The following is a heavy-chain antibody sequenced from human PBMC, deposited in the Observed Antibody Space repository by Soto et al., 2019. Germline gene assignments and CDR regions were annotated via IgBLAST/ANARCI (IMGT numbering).Heavy chain of an antibody. CDR2: ISSSSSTI. CDR1: GFTFSSYS. J-gene: IGHJ6*03. D-gene: IGHD3-3*01. V-gene: IGHV3-48*01. CDR3: ARVLGLTYYDFWSGYYANKSYYYYYYMDV. Sequence: GGSLRLSCAASGFTFSSYSMNWVRQAPGKGLEWVSYISSSSSTIYYADSVKGRFTISRDNAKNSLYLQMNSLRAEDTAVYYCARVLGLTYYDFWSGYYANKSYYYYYYMDVWGKGTTVTVSS.